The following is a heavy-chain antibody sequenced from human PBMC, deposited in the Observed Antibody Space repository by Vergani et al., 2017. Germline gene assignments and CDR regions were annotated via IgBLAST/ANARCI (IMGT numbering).Heavy chain of an antibody. CDR1: GFTFSSYG. D-gene: IGHD2-21*01. V-gene: IGHV3-33*01. Sequence: QVQLVESGGGVVQPGRSLRLSCAASGFTFSSYGMHWVRQAPGKGLEWVAVIWNDGSNTYYADSVEGRFTISRDNSKNTLYLQMSSLGAEDTAVYYCAREGGDARSFDYWGQGTLVTVSS. J-gene: IGHJ4*02. CDR3: AREGGDARSFDY. CDR2: IWNDGSNT.